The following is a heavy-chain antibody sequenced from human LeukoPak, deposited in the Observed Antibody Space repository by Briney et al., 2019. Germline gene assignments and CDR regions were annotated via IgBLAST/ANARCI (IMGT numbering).Heavy chain of an antibody. J-gene: IGHJ4*02. Sequence: GGSLRLSCAASGFTFSSYAMSWVRQAPGKGLEWVSAISGSGGSTYYADSVKGRFTISRDNSKNTLYLQMNSLRAEDTAVYYCAKGITMVRGVMARPFDYWGQGTLVTVSS. CDR1: GFTFSSYA. V-gene: IGHV3-23*01. CDR3: AKGITMVRGVMARPFDY. CDR2: ISGSGGST. D-gene: IGHD3-10*01.